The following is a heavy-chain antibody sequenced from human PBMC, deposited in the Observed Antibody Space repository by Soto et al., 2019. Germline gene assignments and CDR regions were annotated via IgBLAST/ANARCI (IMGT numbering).Heavy chain of an antibody. Sequence: GGSLRLSCAASGFTFSSYSMNWVRQAPGKGLEWVSSISSSSSYIYYADSVKGRFTISRDNAKNSLYLQMNSLRAEDTAVYYCARDFCSSTDSALDYYYYYGIDVWGQGATVTVS. J-gene: IGHJ6*02. D-gene: IGHD2-2*01. CDR2: ISSSSSYI. V-gene: IGHV3-21*01. CDR1: GFTFSSYS. CDR3: ARDFCSSTDSALDYYYYYGIDV.